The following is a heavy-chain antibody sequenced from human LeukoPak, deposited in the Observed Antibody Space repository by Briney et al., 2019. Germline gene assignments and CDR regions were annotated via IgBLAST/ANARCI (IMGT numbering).Heavy chain of an antibody. J-gene: IGHJ4*02. CDR2: ISGSGGST. Sequence: PGGSLRLSCAASGFTFSSYAMSWVRQAPGKGLEWVSAISGSGGSTYYADSVKGRFTISRDNAKNSLYLQMNSLRAEDTAMYYCASSGWAAAGRFDYWGQGTLVTVSS. CDR1: GFTFSSYA. V-gene: IGHV3-23*01. D-gene: IGHD6-13*01. CDR3: ASSGWAAAGRFDY.